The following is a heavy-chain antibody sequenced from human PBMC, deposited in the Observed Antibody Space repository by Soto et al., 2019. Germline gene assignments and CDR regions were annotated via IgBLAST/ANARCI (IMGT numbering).Heavy chain of an antibody. J-gene: IGHJ4*02. CDR1: GGSLSGYY. CDR2: INHSGST. V-gene: IGHV4-34*01. Sequence: SETLSLTCAVYGGSLSGYYWSWIRQPPGKGLEWIGEINHSGSTNYNPSLKSRVTISVDTSKNQFSLKLSSVTAADTAVYYCARLSGYSLGFDYWGQGTLVTVSS. D-gene: IGHD5-18*01. CDR3: ARLSGYSLGFDY.